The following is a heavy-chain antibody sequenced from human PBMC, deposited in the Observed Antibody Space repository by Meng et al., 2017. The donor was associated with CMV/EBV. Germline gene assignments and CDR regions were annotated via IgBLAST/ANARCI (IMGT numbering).Heavy chain of an antibody. CDR3: ARDWEPYDVVTGHHYLDY. CDR2: SSNYNGNR. Sequence: ASVKVSCKASGYTFTSYGISWVRQAPGQGPEWMAWSSNYNGNRKYAQKFLGRVTMTTDTSTSTAYMELRSLRSDDTAVYYCARDWEPYDVVTGHHYLDYWGQGTLVTVSS. J-gene: IGHJ4*02. D-gene: IGHD3-9*01. CDR1: GYTFTSYG. V-gene: IGHV1-18*01.